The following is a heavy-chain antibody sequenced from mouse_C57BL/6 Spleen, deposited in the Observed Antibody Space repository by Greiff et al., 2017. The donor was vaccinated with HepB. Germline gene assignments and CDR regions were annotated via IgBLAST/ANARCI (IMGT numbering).Heavy chain of an antibody. Sequence: QVQLKQPGAELVKPGASVKLSCKASGYTFTSYWMHWVKQRPGQGLEWIGMIHPNSGSTNYNEKFKSKATLTVDKSSSTAYMQLSSLTSEDSAVYYCARGGNYEGYAMDYWGQGTSVTVSS. D-gene: IGHD2-1*01. CDR3: ARGGNYEGYAMDY. J-gene: IGHJ4*01. V-gene: IGHV1-64*01. CDR1: GYTFTSYW. CDR2: IHPNSGST.